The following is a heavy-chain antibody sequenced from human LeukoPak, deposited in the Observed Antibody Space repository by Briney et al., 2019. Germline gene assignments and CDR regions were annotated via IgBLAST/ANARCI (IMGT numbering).Heavy chain of an antibody. V-gene: IGHV3-74*03. Sequence: GGSLRLSCTASGFTFSGHWIHWVRQPPGMGLVWVSRINERGTDSMYAVSVKGRFTISRDNAKNTVYLQMNSLRAEDTAVYHCVRDETLWTLDWWGQGTLVSVSS. D-gene: IGHD1-1*01. CDR1: GFTFSGHW. J-gene: IGHJ4*02. CDR2: INERGTDS. CDR3: VRDETLWTLDW.